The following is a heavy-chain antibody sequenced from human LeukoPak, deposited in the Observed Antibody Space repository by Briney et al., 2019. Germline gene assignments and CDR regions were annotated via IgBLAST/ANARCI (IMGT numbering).Heavy chain of an antibody. CDR3: ARDRGYSTFDY. CDR1: AFTFSSYW. J-gene: IGHJ4*02. Sequence: PGGSLRLSCEASAFTFSSYWVSWVRQAPGKGLEWVANMKEDGGEINYVDSVKGRFIISRDNAKNLLFLQMNSLRVEDTAVYYCARDRGYSTFDYWGQGTLVTVSS. V-gene: IGHV3-7*01. CDR2: MKEDGGEI. D-gene: IGHD4-23*01.